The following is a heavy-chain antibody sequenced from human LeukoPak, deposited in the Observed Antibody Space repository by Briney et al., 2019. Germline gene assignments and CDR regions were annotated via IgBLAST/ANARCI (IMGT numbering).Heavy chain of an antibody. D-gene: IGHD6-19*01. CDR1: GGSISSSSYY. CDR3: ARRGSIAVAGTSFDY. J-gene: IGHJ4*02. V-gene: IGHV4-39*01. Sequence: SETLSLTCTVSGGSISSSSYYWGWIRQPPGKGLEWIGSIYYSGSTYYNPSLKSRVTISVDTSKNQFSLKLSSVTAADTAVYYCARRGSIAVAGTSFDYWGQGTLVTVSS. CDR2: IYYSGST.